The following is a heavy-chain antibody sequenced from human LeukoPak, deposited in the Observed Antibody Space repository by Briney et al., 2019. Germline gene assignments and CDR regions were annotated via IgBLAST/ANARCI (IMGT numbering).Heavy chain of an antibody. CDR3: ARDAYYDTSGPNWYFDL. CDR1: GFTVSSNY. V-gene: IGHV3-53*04. CDR2: MYSGGST. Sequence: GGSLRLSCAASGFTVSSNYIHWVRQAPGKGLEWVSVMYSGGSTYYADSVKGRFSVSRHNSRNTLYLQMDSLRAEDTAVYYCARDAYYDTSGPNWYFDLWGRGTLVTVSS. D-gene: IGHD3-22*01. J-gene: IGHJ2*01.